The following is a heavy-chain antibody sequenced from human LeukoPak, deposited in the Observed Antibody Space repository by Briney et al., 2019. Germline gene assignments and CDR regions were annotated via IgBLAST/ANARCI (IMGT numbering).Heavy chain of an antibody. J-gene: IGHJ6*02. V-gene: IGHV4-59*01. CDR3: ARTTYYYDSSSYYYYGMDV. CDR1: GGSFSGYY. D-gene: IGHD3-22*01. CDR2: IYYSGST. Sequence: SETLSLTCAVYGGSFSGYYWSWIRQPPGKGLEWIGYIYYSGSTNYNPSLKSRVTISVDTSKNQFSLKLSSVTAADTAVYYCARTTYYYDSSSYYYYGMDVWGQGTTVTVSS.